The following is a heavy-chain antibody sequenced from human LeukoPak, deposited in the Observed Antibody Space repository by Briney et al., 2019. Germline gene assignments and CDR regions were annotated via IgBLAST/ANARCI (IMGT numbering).Heavy chain of an antibody. J-gene: IGHJ4*02. CDR1: GLTFSNYW. CDR2: IKQDGSEK. V-gene: IGHV3-7*01. Sequence: GGTLRLSWAASGLTFSNYWLTGVRPAPGQGLEWVANIKQDGSEKHYVDSVKGRFTIARDNAKNSLYLQMNSLRAEDTAVYCCARDRQIAYWGQGTLVTVSS. CDR3: ARDRQIAY.